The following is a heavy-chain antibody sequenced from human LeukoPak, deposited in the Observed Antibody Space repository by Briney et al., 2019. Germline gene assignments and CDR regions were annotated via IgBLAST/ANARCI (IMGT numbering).Heavy chain of an antibody. CDR3: ARGGSIVVVPADIANLDY. CDR1: GGTFSSYA. CDR2: ISAYNGNT. Sequence: ASVKVSCKASGGTFSSYAISWVRQAPGQGLEWMGWISAYNGNTNYAQKLQGRVTMTTDTSTSTAYMELRSLRSDDTAVYYCARGGSIVVVPADIANLDYWGQGTLVTVSS. V-gene: IGHV1-18*01. D-gene: IGHD2-2*01. J-gene: IGHJ4*02.